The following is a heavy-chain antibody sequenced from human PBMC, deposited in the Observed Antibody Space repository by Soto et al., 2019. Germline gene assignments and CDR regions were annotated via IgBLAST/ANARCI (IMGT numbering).Heavy chain of an antibody. CDR3: ARYRREAVAGYTLDN. D-gene: IGHD6-13*01. J-gene: IGHJ4*02. Sequence: TSETLSLTCSVSGGSINSYYWSWIRQPPGKGLEWIGYIFYSGRSGSTNYNPSLKSRVTISVDTSKNQFSLKVSSVTAADTAVYYCARYRREAVAGYTLDNWGQGILVAVSS. CDR2: IFYSGRSGST. V-gene: IGHV4-59*01. CDR1: GGSINSYY.